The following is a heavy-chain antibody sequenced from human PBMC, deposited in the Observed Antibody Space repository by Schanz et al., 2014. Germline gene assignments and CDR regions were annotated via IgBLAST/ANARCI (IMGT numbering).Heavy chain of an antibody. D-gene: IGHD3-10*01. CDR3: ARGGFGEVSYFDY. CDR1: GFIFGSSV. CDR2: VSRSTPDI. J-gene: IGHJ4*02. V-gene: IGHV3-48*01. Sequence: EVQLLESGGGLIQPGGSLRLSCAASGFIFGSSVMAWVRQAPGKGLEWVSYVSRSTPDIYYADSVKGRFTISRDNSKNTLYLQMNSLRPEDTAVYYCARGGFGEVSYFDYWGQGTLVTVSS.